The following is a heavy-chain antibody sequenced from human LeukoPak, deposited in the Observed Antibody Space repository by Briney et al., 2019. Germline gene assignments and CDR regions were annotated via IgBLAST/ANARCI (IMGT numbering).Heavy chain of an antibody. J-gene: IGHJ6*03. V-gene: IGHV4-39*01. CDR3: ARQYPYYYDSSGNHYYYYMDV. D-gene: IGHD3-22*01. CDR1: GGSISSSSYY. Sequence: PSETLSLTCTVSGGSISSSSYYWGWTRQPPGKGLEWIGSIYYSGSTNYNPSLKSRVTISVDTSKNQFSLKLSSVTAADTAVYYCARQYPYYYDSSGNHYYYYMDVWGKGTTVTVSS. CDR2: IYYSGST.